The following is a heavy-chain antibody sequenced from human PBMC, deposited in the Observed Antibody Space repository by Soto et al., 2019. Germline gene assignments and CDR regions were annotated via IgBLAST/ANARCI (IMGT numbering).Heavy chain of an antibody. D-gene: IGHD3-9*01. J-gene: IGHJ4*02. V-gene: IGHV1-8*01. Sequence: QVQLVQSGAEVKKPGASVKVSCKASGYTFTSYDINWVRQATGQGLEWMGWMNPNSGNTGYAQKFQGRVTMTRNTSISTAYMELSSLRSEDTAVYYCARGGTYDDILTGFWYQDYWGQGTLVTVSS. CDR1: GYTFTSYD. CDR2: MNPNSGNT. CDR3: ARGGTYDDILTGFWYQDY.